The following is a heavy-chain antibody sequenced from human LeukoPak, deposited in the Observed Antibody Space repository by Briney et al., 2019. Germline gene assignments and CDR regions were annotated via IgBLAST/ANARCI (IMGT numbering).Heavy chain of an antibody. CDR2: INHSGST. CDR3: ASSPLGGSYHGRHIDY. V-gene: IGHV4-34*01. CDR1: GGSFSGYY. Sequence: SETLSLTCAAYGGSFSGYYWSWIRQPPGKGLEWIGEINHSGSTNYNPSLKSRVTISVDTSKNQFSLKLSSVTAADTAVYYCASSPLGGSYHGRHIDYWGQGTLVTVSS. J-gene: IGHJ4*02. D-gene: IGHD1-26*01.